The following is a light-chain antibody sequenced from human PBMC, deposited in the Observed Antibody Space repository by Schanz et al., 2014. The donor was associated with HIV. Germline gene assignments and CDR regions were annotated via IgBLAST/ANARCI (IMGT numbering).Light chain of an antibody. V-gene: IGKV3D-20*02. CDR2: GAS. J-gene: IGKJ2*01. Sequence: EIVLTQSPGTLSLSPGERATLSCRASQSVVSSYLAWYRQRPGQAPRPLIYGASSRATGIPDRFSGSGSGTDFTLTISSLEPEDFAVYYCQLRSGRPPNYTFGQGTKLEIK. CDR1: QSVVSSY. CDR3: QLRSGRPPNYT.